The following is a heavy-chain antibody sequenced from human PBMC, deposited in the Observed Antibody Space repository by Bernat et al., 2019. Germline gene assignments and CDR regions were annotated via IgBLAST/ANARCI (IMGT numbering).Heavy chain of an antibody. V-gene: IGHV5-51*03. Sequence: EVQLVQSGAEVKKPGESLKISCKGSAYSFTSYWIGWVRQLPGKGLVWMGLIYPHDSNTRYSSSFQGQVTISVDKSISTAYLQWSRLKASDTAMYYCARRDEDFWSSYILDCWGQGTLVTGSS. D-gene: IGHD3-3*01. CDR1: AYSFTSYW. J-gene: IGHJ4*02. CDR3: ARRDEDFWSSYILDC. CDR2: IYPHDSNT.